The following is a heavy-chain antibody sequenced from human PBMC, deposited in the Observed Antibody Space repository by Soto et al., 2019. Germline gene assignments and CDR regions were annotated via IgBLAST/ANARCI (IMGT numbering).Heavy chain of an antibody. D-gene: IGHD3-10*01. V-gene: IGHV4-59*01. CDR1: GGSISSYY. CDR3: ARPVPYYYYMDV. J-gene: IGHJ6*03. CDR2: IYYSGST. Sequence: SETLSLTCTVSGGSISSYYWSWIRQPPGKGLEWIGYIYYSGSTNYNPSLKSRVTISVDTSKNQFSLKLSSVTAADTAVYYCARPVPYYYYMDVWGKGTTVTVSS.